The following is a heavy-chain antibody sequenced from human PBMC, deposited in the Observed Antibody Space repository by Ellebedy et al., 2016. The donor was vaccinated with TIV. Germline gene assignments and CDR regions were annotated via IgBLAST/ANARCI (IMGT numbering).Heavy chain of an antibody. V-gene: IGHV3-23*01. CDR2: MAEYDGRT. J-gene: IGHJ4*02. Sequence: GESLKISCAASGFIFSDYVMAWVRQVPGKGLEWVSAMAEYDGRTFYADSVRGRFTISRDNSDHTLFLHMHSLRAEDTAIYYCTKRAENWGFFDYWGQGTLVTVSS. CDR3: TKRAENWGFFDY. D-gene: IGHD3-16*01. CDR1: GFIFSDYV.